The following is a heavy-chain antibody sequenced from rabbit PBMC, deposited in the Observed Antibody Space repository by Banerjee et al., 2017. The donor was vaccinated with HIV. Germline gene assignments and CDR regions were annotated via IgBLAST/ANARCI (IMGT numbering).Heavy chain of an antibody. J-gene: IGHJ3*01. CDR2: MYAGSSGST. CDR1: GFDLSNVDY. Sequence: QEQLEESGGDLVKPEGSLTLTCTASGFDLSNVDYMCWVRQAPGKGLEGIACMYAGSSGSTYYASWAKGRFTISRTSSTTVTLQMTSLTAADTATYFCARGIDSTTLTRLNLWGPGTLVTVS. V-gene: IGHV1S45*01. D-gene: IGHD7-1*01. CDR3: ARGIDSTTLTRLNL.